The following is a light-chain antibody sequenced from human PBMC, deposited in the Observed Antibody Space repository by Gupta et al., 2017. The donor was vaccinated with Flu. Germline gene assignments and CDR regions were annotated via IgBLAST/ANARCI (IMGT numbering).Light chain of an antibody. CDR2: DAS. CDR3: QKRSNWPPYT. J-gene: IGKJ2*01. V-gene: IGKV3-11*01. CDR1: QSVGTY. Sequence: EIVLTQSPATLSLSPGERATLSCRASQSVGTYLAWYQQKPGQTPRLLIYDASNRDTDIPARFSGSGSGTDFTLTISSREPEDFAVYYCQKRSNWPPYTFGQGTRLEI.